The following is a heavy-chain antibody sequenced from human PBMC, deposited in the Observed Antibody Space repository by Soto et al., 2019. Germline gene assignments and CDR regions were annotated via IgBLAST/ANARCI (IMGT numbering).Heavy chain of an antibody. D-gene: IGHD6-13*01. J-gene: IGHJ6*03. CDR2: IYYSGST. CDR1: GGSISSSSYY. V-gene: IGHV4-39*01. CDR3: ARLPAGQQLETMVYYYYYYYMDV. Sequence: SETLSLTCTVSGGSISSSSYYWGWIRQPPGKGLEWIGSIYYSGSTYYNPSLKSRVTISVDTSKNQFSLKLSSVTAADTDVHYCARLPAGQQLETMVYYYYYYYMDVWGKGTTVTVSS.